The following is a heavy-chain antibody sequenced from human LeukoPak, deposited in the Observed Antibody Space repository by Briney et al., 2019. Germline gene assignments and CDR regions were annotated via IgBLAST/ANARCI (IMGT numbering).Heavy chain of an antibody. D-gene: IGHD3-10*01. V-gene: IGHV4-34*01. CDR1: GGSFSGYY. Sequence: SETLSLTCAVYGGSFSGYYWSWIRQPPGKGLEWIGEINHSGSTNYNPSLKSRVTISVDTSKNQFSLKLSSVTAADTAVYYCARDDGFGESADAFDIWGQGTMVTVSS. CDR2: INHSGST. CDR3: ARDDGFGESADAFDI. J-gene: IGHJ3*02.